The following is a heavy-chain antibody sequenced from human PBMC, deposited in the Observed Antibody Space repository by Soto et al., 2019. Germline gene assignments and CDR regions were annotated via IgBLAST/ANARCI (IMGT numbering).Heavy chain of an antibody. V-gene: IGHV3-23*01. CDR2: ITSGDYP. CDR1: GFTFSNYA. CDR3: AKTDKFDSQSSGWANRFDY. Sequence: HPGGSLRLSCAASGFTFSNYAMTWVRQAPGKGLEWVSTITSGDYPFYGDTVKGRFTISRDNSKSTLYLQMNSLRAEDTAVYYCAKTDKFDSQSSGWANRFDYWGQGTLVTVSS. D-gene: IGHD6-19*01. J-gene: IGHJ4*02.